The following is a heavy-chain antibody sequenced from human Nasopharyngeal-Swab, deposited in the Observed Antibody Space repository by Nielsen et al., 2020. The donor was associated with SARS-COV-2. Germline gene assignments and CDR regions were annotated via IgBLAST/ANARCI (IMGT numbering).Heavy chain of an antibody. CDR2: FDPEDGET. CDR1: GYTLTELS. D-gene: IGHD4-11*01. CDR3: ASRGGGGTVTTYFDY. V-gene: IGHV1-24*01. J-gene: IGHJ4*02. Sequence: ASVKVSCKVSGYTLTELSMHWVRQAPGKGLEWMGGFDPEDGETIYAQKFQGRVTMTEDTSTDTAYMELSSLRSEDTAVYYCASRGGGGTVTTYFDYWGQGTLVTVSS.